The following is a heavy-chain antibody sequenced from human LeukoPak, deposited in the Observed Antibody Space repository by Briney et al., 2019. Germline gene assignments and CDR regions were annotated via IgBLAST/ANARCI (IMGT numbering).Heavy chain of an antibody. CDR1: GYSISSGYY. J-gene: IGHJ4*02. CDR3: ARVGGYSYGLYYFDY. Sequence: SETLSLTCTVSGYSISSGYYWGWIRQPLGKGLEWIGSIYHSGSTYYNPSLKSRVTISVDTSKNQFSLKLSSVTAADTAVYYCARVGGYSYGLYYFDYWGQGTLVTVSS. D-gene: IGHD5-18*01. V-gene: IGHV4-38-2*02. CDR2: IYHSGST.